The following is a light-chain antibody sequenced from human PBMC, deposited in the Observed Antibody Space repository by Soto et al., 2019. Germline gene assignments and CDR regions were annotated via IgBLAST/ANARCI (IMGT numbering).Light chain of an antibody. CDR1: QGISNY. V-gene: IGKV1-27*01. Sequence: DIQMTQSPSSLSASVGDRVTITCRASQGISNYLAWYQQKPGKVPKLLIYAASTLQSEVPSRFSGSGSGTDFTLTISNLQPEDVATYYCQKYNSAPQTFGPGTNVDIK. CDR2: AAS. CDR3: QKYNSAPQT. J-gene: IGKJ3*01.